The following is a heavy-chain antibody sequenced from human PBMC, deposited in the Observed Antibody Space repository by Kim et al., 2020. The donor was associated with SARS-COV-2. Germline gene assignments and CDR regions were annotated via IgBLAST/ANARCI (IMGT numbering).Heavy chain of an antibody. CDR2: ISWNSGSI. CDR1: GFTFDDYA. CDR3: AKGSYGDSPFDY. V-gene: IGHV3-9*01. Sequence: GGSLRLSCAASGFTFDDYAMHWVRQAPGKGLEWVSGISWNSGSIGYADSVKGRFTISRDNAKNSLYLQMNSLRAEDTALYYCAKGSYGDSPFDYWGQGTL. J-gene: IGHJ4*02. D-gene: IGHD4-17*01.